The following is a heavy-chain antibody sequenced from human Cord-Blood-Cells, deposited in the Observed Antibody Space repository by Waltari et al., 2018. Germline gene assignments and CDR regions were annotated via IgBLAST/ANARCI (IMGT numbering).Heavy chain of an antibody. Sequence: QVQLVQSGAEVKKPGAAVKVSCKASGYTFTSYAMNWVRQAPGQRLEWMGWINAGNGNTKYSQKFQGRVTITRDTSASTAYMELSSLRSEDTAVYYCARDRTGEVDGAFDIWGQGTMVTVSS. J-gene: IGHJ3*02. D-gene: IGHD7-27*01. CDR3: ARDRTGEVDGAFDI. CDR2: INAGNGNT. V-gene: IGHV1-3*01. CDR1: GYTFTSYA.